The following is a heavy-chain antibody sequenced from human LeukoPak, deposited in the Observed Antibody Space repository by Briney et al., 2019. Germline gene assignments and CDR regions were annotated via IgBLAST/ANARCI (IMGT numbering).Heavy chain of an antibody. CDR2: ISTNGGST. V-gene: IGHV3-64*01. D-gene: IGHD2-21*02. CDR3: AKDIVVVTAIPGAFDI. Sequence: GGSLRLSCAASGFTFSNYAMHWVRQAPGEGLEYVSAISTNGGSTYYANSVKGRFAISRDNSKNTLYLQMGSLRAEDMAVYYCAKDIVVVTAIPGAFDIWGQGTMVTVSS. CDR1: GFTFSNYA. J-gene: IGHJ3*02.